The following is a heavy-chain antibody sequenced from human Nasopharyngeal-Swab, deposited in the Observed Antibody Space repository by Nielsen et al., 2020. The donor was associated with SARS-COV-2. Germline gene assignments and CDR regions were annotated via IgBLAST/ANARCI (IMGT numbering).Heavy chain of an antibody. CDR2: IYPDDSDT. V-gene: IGHV5-51*01. CDR3: ARAGDGLDF. CDR1: GYSFTNFW. J-gene: IGHJ3*01. Sequence: GESLKISCKGSGYSFTNFWIGWVRQMPGKGLEWTGIIYPDDSDTRYSPSFEGQVTISVDKSISAAYLQWRSLKASDTAMYYCARAGDGLDFWGQGTMVTVAS.